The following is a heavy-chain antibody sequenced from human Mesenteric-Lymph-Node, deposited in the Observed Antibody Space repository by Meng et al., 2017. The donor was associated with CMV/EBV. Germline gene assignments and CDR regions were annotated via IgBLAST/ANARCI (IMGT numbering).Heavy chain of an antibody. CDR1: ISSSRYY. CDR2: IYYSGST. V-gene: IGHV4-39*01. CDR3: ARHVIAVAGTFSRSKYFDY. Sequence: ISSSRYYWGWIRQPPGKGLEWIGSIYYSGSTYYNPSLKSRVTISVDTSKNQFSLKLSSVTAADTAVYYCARHVIAVAGTFSRSKYFDYWGQGTLVTVSS. J-gene: IGHJ4*02. D-gene: IGHD6-19*01.